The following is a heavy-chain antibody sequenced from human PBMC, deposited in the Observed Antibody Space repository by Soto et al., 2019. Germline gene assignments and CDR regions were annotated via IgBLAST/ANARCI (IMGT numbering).Heavy chain of an antibody. CDR2: ISYDGSNK. D-gene: IGHD1-26*01. CDR3: ARDRGSYSLAVVDY. CDR1: GFTFSSYA. V-gene: IGHV3-30-3*01. Sequence: QVQLVESGGGVVQPGRSLRLSCAASGFTFSSYAMHWVRQAPGKGLEWVAVISYDGSNKYYADSVKGRFTISRDNSKNTLYLQMNSLRAEDTAVYYCARDRGSYSLAVVDYWGRGTLVTVSS. J-gene: IGHJ4*02.